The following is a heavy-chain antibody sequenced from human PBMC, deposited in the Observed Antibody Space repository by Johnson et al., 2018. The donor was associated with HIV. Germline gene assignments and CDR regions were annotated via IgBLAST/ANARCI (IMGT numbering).Heavy chain of an antibody. D-gene: IGHD3-10*01. CDR1: RFTFSSYA. J-gene: IGHJ3*02. V-gene: IGHV3-23*03. Sequence: VQLVESGGGLVQPGGSLRLSCAASRFTFSSYAMSWVRQAPGKGLEWVSVIYSGGSTGYADSVKGRFTISRDNAKNSLYLQMNSLRAEDTALYYCARGEGRGAFDIWGQGTMVTVSS. CDR2: IYSGGST. CDR3: ARGEGRGAFDI.